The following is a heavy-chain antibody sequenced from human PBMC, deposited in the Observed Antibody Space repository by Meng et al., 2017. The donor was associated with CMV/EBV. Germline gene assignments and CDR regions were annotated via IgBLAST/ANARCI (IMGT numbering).Heavy chain of an antibody. CDR2: IYWNDDK. J-gene: IGHJ4*02. CDR3: AHSLGYYDFWSGYLYYFAY. V-gene: IGHV2-5*01. CDR1: TSGVG. D-gene: IGHD3-3*01. Sequence: TSGVGVGWIRQPPGKALEWLALIYWNDDKRYSPSLKSRLTITKDTSKNQVVLTMTNMDPVDTATYYCAHSLGYYDFWSGYLYYFAYWGQGTLVTVSS.